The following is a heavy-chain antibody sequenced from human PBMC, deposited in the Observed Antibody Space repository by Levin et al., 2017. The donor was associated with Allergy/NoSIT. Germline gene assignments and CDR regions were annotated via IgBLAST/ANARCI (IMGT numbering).Heavy chain of an antibody. CDR3: AKDFVVAVAINWFDP. D-gene: IGHD6-19*01. Sequence: GGSLRLSCAASGFTFSSYGMHWVRQAPGKGLEWVAVISYDGSNKYYADSVKGRFTISRDNSKNTLYLQMNSLRAEDTAVYYCAKDFVVAVAINWFDPWGQGTLVTVSS. J-gene: IGHJ5*02. CDR1: GFTFSSYG. CDR2: ISYDGSNK. V-gene: IGHV3-30*18.